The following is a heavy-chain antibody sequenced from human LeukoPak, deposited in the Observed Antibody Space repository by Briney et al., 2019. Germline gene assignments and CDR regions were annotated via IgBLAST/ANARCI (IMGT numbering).Heavy chain of an antibody. CDR2: IIPIFGTA. CDR3: ASSHTIFGVVKYYFDY. Sequence: ASVKVSCKASGGTFSSYAISWVRQAPGQGLEWMGGIIPIFGTANYAQKFQGRVTITTDESTSTAYMELSSLRSDDTAVYYCASSHTIFGVVKYYFDYWGQGTLVTVSS. J-gene: IGHJ4*02. CDR1: GGTFSSYA. D-gene: IGHD3-3*01. V-gene: IGHV1-69*05.